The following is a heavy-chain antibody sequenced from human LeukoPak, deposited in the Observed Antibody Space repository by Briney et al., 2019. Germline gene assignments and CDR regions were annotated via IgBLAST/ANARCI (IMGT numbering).Heavy chain of an antibody. CDR3: ATVRLHSSSWYYFDY. CDR1: GYTLTELS. CDR2: FDPEDGET. Sequence: AASVKVSCKVSGYTLTELSMHWVRQAPGKGLEWMGGFDPEDGETIYARKFQGRVTMTEDTSTDTAYMELSSLRSEDTAVYYCATVRLHSSSWYYFDYWGQGTLVTVSS. J-gene: IGHJ4*02. V-gene: IGHV1-24*01. D-gene: IGHD6-13*01.